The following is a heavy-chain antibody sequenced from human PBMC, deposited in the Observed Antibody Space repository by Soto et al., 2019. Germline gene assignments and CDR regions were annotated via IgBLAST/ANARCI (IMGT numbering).Heavy chain of an antibody. J-gene: IGHJ6*03. CDR3: ARDRAPAAMNYYYMDV. Sequence: QVQLVQSGAEVQKPGASVKVSCKASGYTFTSYAMHWVRQAPGQRLEWMGWINAGNGNTKYSQKFQGRVTITRDTSASTAYMELSSLRSEDTAVYYCARDRAPAAMNYYYMDVWGKGTTVTVSS. V-gene: IGHV1-3*01. CDR1: GYTFTSYA. D-gene: IGHD2-2*01. CDR2: INAGNGNT.